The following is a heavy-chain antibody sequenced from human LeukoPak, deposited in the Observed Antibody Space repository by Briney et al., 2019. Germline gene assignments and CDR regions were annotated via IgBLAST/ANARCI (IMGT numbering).Heavy chain of an antibody. CDR2: INHSGST. V-gene: IGHV4-34*01. Sequence: SSETLSLTCAVYGGSFSGYYWSWIRQPPGKGLEWIGEINHSGSTNYNPSLKSRVTISVDTAKNKSSLKLSSVTAADTAVYYCARVGALLWFGELNWFDPWGRGTRVTVSS. J-gene: IGHJ5*02. D-gene: IGHD3-10*01. CDR1: GGSFSGYY. CDR3: ARVGALLWFGELNWFDP.